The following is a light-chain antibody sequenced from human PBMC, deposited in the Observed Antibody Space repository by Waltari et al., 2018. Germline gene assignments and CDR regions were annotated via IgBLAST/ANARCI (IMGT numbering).Light chain of an antibody. Sequence: QSALTQPASVSGSPGQSITISCPGTSSDVGGYNYVSWYQHPPGTAPKVMIYEVNNRPSGVSNRFSGSKSGNTASLTISGLQAEDEADYYCTSPTSSRTWVFGGGTKLTVL. CDR2: EVN. V-gene: IGLV2-14*01. J-gene: IGLJ3*02. CDR3: TSPTSSRTWV. CDR1: SSDVGGYNY.